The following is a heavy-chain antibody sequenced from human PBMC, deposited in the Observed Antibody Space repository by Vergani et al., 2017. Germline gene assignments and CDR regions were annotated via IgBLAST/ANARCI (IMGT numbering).Heavy chain of an antibody. CDR3: AKDLGTLSGGGWFDP. J-gene: IGHJ5*02. Sequence: EVQLEESGGGLVLPGRSLRLSCVASGFTSAGYAMHWVRQAPGKGLEWVSGISWNSNSIGYADSVKGRFTISRDNAKNSLYLQMNSLRAEDTVLYYCAKDLGTLSGGGWFDPWGQGTLVTVSS. CDR2: ISWNSNSI. D-gene: IGHD3-10*02. V-gene: IGHV3-9*02. CDR1: GFTSAGYA.